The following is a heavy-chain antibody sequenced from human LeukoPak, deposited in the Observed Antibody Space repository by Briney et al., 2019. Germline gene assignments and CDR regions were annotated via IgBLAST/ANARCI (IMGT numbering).Heavy chain of an antibody. CDR3: RFGELPFDY. CDR2: IKSKTGGGTT. CDR1: GFTFSNAW. V-gene: IGHV3-15*01. J-gene: IGHJ4*02. D-gene: IGHD3-10*01. Sequence: GGSLRLSCAASGFTFSNAWMSWVRQAPGKGLEWVGRIKSKTGGGTTDYAAPVKGRFTISRDDSKNTLYLQMNSLKTEDTAVYYCRFGELPFDYWGQGTLVTVSS.